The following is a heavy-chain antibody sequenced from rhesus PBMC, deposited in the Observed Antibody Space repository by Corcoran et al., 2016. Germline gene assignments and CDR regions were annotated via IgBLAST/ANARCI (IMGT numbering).Heavy chain of an antibody. CDR2: IRSKLKNYET. V-gene: IGHV3-118*01. J-gene: IGHJ4*01. D-gene: IGHD4-23*01. Sequence: EVQLVESGGGLVQPGGSLRLSFAASGFTFRSFALHWSRQASGKGLDVVGRIRSKLKNYETDYAASVKGRCTISRDDSKNTAYLQMNSLKTEDTAVYYCARVLYSNYLYWGQGVLVTVSS. CDR1: GFTFRSFA. CDR3: ARVLYSNYLY.